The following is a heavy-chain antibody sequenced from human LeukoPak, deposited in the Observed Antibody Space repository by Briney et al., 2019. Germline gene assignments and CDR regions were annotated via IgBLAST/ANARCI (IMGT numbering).Heavy chain of an antibody. CDR2: INHSGST. J-gene: IGHJ4*02. CDR3: ARLTSGSGTYLFDY. V-gene: IGHV4-34*01. D-gene: IGHD3-10*01. Sequence: PSETLSLTCAVYGGSFSGYYWSWIRQPPGKGLEWIGEINHSGSTNYNPSLKSRVTISVDTSKNQFSLKLSSVTAADTAVYYCARLTSGSGTYLFDYWGQGTLVTVSS. CDR1: GGSFSGYY.